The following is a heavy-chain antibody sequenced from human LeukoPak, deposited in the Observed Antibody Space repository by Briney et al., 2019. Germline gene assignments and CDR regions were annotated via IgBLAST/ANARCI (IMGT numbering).Heavy chain of an antibody. Sequence: PGGSLRLSCAASGLTFSSYAMSWVRQAPGKGLEWASAISGSGGSTYYADSVKGRFTISRDNSKNTLYLQMNSLRAEDTAVYYCAKRYCSSTSCYTDYWGQGTLVTVSS. CDR3: AKRYCSSTSCYTDY. V-gene: IGHV3-23*01. CDR1: GLTFSSYA. CDR2: ISGSGGST. J-gene: IGHJ4*02. D-gene: IGHD2-2*02.